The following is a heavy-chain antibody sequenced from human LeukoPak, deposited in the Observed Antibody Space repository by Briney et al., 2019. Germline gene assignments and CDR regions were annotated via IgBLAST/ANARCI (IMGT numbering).Heavy chain of an antibody. Sequence: GETLRLSCAASAFTFSSYEMNWVRQAPGKGLEWISYISSSGDTIYYADSVKGRFAISRDNAKNSLYLQMNSLRAEDTALYYCARNWANRYFDYWGQGTLVTVSS. D-gene: IGHD2-8*01. CDR1: AFTFSSYE. J-gene: IGHJ4*02. V-gene: IGHV3-48*03. CDR3: ARNWANRYFDY. CDR2: ISSSGDTI.